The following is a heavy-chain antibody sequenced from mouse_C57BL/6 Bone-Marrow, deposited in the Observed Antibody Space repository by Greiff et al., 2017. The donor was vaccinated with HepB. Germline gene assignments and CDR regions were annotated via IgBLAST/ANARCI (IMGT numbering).Heavy chain of an antibody. J-gene: IGHJ4*01. V-gene: IGHV14-4*01. CDR3: TRYDGGNYAMDY. Sequence: EVQLQQSGAELVRPGASVKLSCTASGFNIKDDYMHWVKQRPEQGLEWIGWIDPENGDTEYASKFQGKATITADTSSNTAYLQLSSLTSEDTAVYYCTRYDGGNYAMDYWGQGTSVTVSS. CDR2: IDPENGDT. D-gene: IGHD2-12*01. CDR1: GFNIKDDY.